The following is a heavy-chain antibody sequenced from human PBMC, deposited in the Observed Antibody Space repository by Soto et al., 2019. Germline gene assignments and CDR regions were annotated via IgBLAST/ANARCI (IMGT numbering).Heavy chain of an antibody. J-gene: IGHJ4*02. V-gene: IGHV3-33*01. CDR1: VFPFSSYG. CDR3: ASSIN. Sequence: GGSLTLSCAASVFPFSSYGMHWVRQAPGKGLDWVAVIWYDGSNKDYADSVKGRFTISRDNSKNTLFLQMNNLRVDDTAVYYCASSINWGQGTLVTVSS. CDR2: IWYDGSNK.